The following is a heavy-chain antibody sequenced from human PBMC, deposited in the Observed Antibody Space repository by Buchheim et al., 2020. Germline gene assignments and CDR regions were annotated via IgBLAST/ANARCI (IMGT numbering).Heavy chain of an antibody. J-gene: IGHJ5*02. CDR2: IYGGGAT. V-gene: IGHV3-66*01. D-gene: IGHD3-22*01. Sequence: EVQLVESGGGLVQPGGSLRLSCAVSGFTVSSDSMSWVRQAPGKGLEWVSAIYGGGATYYTDSVKGRCNISRDSSKNTLYLQMNRLRVEDTAMYYCARRQPSGSWFDPWGQGTL. CDR3: ARRQPSGSWFDP. CDR1: GFTVSSDS.